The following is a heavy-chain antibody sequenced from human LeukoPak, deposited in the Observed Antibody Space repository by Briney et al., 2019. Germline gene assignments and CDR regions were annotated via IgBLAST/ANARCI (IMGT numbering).Heavy chain of an antibody. CDR1: GGFISSHH. J-gene: IGHJ5*02. CDR2: IYYSGST. CDR3: AREKAGLDSAWFDP. Sequence: SETLSLTCTVSGGFISSHHWSWIRQPPGKGLEWVGHIYYSGSTNYNPSLKSRVTISVDTSKNQFSLKLSSVTAADTAVYYCAREKAGLDSAWFDPWGQGTLVTVSS. V-gene: IGHV4-59*11. D-gene: IGHD5-12*01.